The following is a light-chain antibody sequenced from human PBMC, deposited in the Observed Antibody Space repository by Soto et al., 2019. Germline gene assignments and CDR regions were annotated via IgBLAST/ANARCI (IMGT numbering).Light chain of an antibody. J-gene: IGLJ2*01. CDR3: GVWDSSLSGGV. V-gene: IGLV1-51*01. Sequence: QSVLTQPPSVSAAPGQKVTISCSVSSSNIGNYDVSWYQQLPGTAPKLLIYENNKRPSGIPDRFSGSKSGTSATLGITGLRTGDEADYYCGVWDSSLSGGVFGGGTKLTVL. CDR2: ENN. CDR1: SSNIGNYD.